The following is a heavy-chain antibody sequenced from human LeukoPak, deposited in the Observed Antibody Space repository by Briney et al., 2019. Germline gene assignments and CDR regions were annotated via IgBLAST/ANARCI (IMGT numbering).Heavy chain of an antibody. J-gene: IGHJ3*02. Sequence: VGSLRLSSAASGFTVSSNYMSWVRQAPGKGLEWVSVIYSGGSTYYADSVKGRFTISRDNAKNSLYLQTNSLRAEDTAVYYCARGPRRPYSSAWPLDAFDIWGQGTMVTVSS. CDR1: GFTVSSNY. CDR3: ARGPRRPYSSAWPLDAFDI. D-gene: IGHD6-19*01. CDR2: IYSGGST. V-gene: IGHV3-53*01.